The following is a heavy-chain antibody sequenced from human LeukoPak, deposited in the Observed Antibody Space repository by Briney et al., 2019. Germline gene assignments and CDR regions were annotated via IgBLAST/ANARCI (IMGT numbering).Heavy chain of an antibody. CDR1: GFTFSIYS. J-gene: IGHJ4*02. V-gene: IGHV3-21*01. Sequence: GGSLRLSCAASGFTFSIYSLSWVRQAPGKGLEWVSSISSSSTFISYGDSVKGRFTISRDNANNSLFLQMDSLRADDTAVYYCARYDYVWGGPYYFDYWGQGTLVAVPS. CDR2: ISSSSTFI. CDR3: ARYDYVWGGPYYFDY. D-gene: IGHD3-16*01.